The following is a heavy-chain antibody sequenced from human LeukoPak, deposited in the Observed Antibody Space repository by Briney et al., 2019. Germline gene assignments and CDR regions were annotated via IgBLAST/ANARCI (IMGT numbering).Heavy chain of an antibody. D-gene: IGHD3-9*01. CDR1: GGSISSYY. CDR3: ARTVYDILTGYPYGMDV. J-gene: IGHJ6*02. V-gene: IGHV4-59*01. Sequence: SETLPLTCTVSGGSISSYYWSWIRQPPGKGLEWIGYIYYSGSTNYNPSLKSRVTISVDTSKNQFSLKLSSVTAADTAVYYCARTVYDILTGYPYGMDVWGQGTTVTVSS. CDR2: IYYSGST.